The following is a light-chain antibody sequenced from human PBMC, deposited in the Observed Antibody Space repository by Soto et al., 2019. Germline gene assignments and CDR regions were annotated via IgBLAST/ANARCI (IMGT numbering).Light chain of an antibody. CDR3: QQYNGDLWT. CDR2: KAS. Sequence: DIQMTQSPSTLSASVGDRVTITCRASQTISSWLAWYQQKPGQAPKLLISKASSLETGVPSRFSGSGSGTEFTLTISSLQPDDFATYYCQQYNGDLWTFGQGTKVEIK. J-gene: IGKJ1*01. CDR1: QTISSW. V-gene: IGKV1-5*03.